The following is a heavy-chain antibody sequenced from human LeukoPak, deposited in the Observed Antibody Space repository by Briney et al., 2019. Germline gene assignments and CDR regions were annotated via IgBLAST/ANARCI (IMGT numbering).Heavy chain of an antibody. D-gene: IGHD2-2*01. CDR3: ASGEYCSSTSFFGAFDI. Sequence: SETLSLTCAVYGGSFSGYYWSWIRQPPGKGLEWIGEINHSGGTNYNPSLKSRVTISVDTSKNQFSLKLSSVTAADTAVYYCASGEYCSSTSFFGAFDIWGQGTMVTVSS. CDR1: GGSFSGYY. J-gene: IGHJ3*02. V-gene: IGHV4-34*01. CDR2: INHSGGT.